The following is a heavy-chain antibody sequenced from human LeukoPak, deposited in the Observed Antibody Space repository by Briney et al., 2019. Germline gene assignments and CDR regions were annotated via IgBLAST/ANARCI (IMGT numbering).Heavy chain of an antibody. CDR1: GFTFSSYG. J-gene: IGHJ4*02. Sequence: GGSLRLSCTASGFTFSSYGMHWVRQAPGKGLEWMACITSDSSNKYYADSVKGRFTISRDNSKNTLYLQMISLRAEDTAVYYCVYVVTRFKYFDNWGQGTLVTVSS. V-gene: IGHV3-30*03. CDR2: ITSDSSNK. CDR3: VYVVTRFKYFDN. D-gene: IGHD4-23*01.